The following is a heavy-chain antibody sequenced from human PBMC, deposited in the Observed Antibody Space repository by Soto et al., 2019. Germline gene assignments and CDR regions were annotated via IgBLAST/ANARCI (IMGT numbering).Heavy chain of an antibody. Sequence: SVKVSCKASGGTFSSDAISWVRQAPGQGLEWMGGIIPIFGTANYAQKFQGRVTITADESTSTAYMELSSLRSEDTAVYYCASRYCSSTSCHPTLYYYYGMDVWGQGTTVTVSS. J-gene: IGHJ6*02. CDR1: GGTFSSDA. CDR2: IIPIFGTA. CDR3: ASRYCSSTSCHPTLYYYYGMDV. D-gene: IGHD2-2*01. V-gene: IGHV1-69*13.